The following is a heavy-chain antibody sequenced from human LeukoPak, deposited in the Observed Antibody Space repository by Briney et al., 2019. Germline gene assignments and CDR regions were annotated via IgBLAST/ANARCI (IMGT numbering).Heavy chain of an antibody. V-gene: IGHV4-59*08. J-gene: IGHJ4*02. CDR2: IYYSGST. CDR1: GGSISSYH. Sequence: PSETLSLTCTVSGGSISSYHGSWIRQPPGKRLEWIGYIYYSGSTNYNPSLKSRVTISVDTSKNQFSLRLSSVTAADTALYYCARHAAFADYQSHLTHFDYWGQGTLVTVSS. D-gene: IGHD4/OR15-4a*01. CDR3: ARHAAFADYQSHLTHFDY.